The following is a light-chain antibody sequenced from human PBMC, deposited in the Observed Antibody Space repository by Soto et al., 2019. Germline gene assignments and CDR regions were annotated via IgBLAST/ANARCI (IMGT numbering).Light chain of an antibody. Sequence: QSVLTQPPSVSGAPGQRVTISCTGSSSNIGAGYDVHWYQQLPGTAPKLLIYGNTNRPSGVADRFSGSKSGTSASLAITGLQAEDEAEYYCQSSDSSLSASVVFGGGTKLTVL. CDR2: GNT. CDR1: SSNIGAGYD. V-gene: IGLV1-40*01. J-gene: IGLJ2*01. CDR3: QSSDSSLSASVV.